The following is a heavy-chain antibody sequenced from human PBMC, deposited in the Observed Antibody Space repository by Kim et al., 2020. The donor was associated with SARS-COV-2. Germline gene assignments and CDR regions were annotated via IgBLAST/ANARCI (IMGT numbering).Heavy chain of an antibody. D-gene: IGHD3-10*01. V-gene: IGHV3-23*01. J-gene: IGHJ4*02. CDR3: AKPDGSGSYYHPFDY. Sequence: DSVQRRLTISRDNPTNQLYLKMNRLRAEDTAVYYCAKPDGSGSYYHPFDYWGQGTLVTVSS.